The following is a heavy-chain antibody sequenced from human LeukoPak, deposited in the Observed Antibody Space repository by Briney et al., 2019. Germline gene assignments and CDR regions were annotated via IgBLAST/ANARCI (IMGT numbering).Heavy chain of an antibody. Sequence: SETLSLTCTVSGGSISSYYWSWIRQPPGKGLEWIGYIYYSGSTNYNPSLKSRVTISVDTSKNQFSLKLSSVTAADTAVYYCARKKYSSSWYSYWGQGTLVTVSS. J-gene: IGHJ4*02. D-gene: IGHD6-13*01. CDR1: GGSISSYY. V-gene: IGHV4-59*12. CDR3: ARKKYSSSWYSY. CDR2: IYYSGST.